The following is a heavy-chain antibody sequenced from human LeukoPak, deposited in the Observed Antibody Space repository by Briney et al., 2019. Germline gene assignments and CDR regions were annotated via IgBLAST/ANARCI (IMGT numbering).Heavy chain of an antibody. J-gene: IGHJ4*02. CDR1: GGAISNSY. Sequence: PSETLSLTCTVSGGAISNSYLSWIRQPPGKGLEWIGHIYYRGSTNYNPSLESRVSISVDTSEDQFSLRLSSVTAADTAVYYCARMMAELRGVMIYYFDSWGQGTLVTVSS. CDR3: ARMMAELRGVMIYYFDS. CDR2: IYYRGST. D-gene: IGHD3-10*01. V-gene: IGHV4-59*01.